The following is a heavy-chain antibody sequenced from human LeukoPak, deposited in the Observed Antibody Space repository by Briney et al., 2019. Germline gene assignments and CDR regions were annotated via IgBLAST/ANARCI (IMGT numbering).Heavy chain of an antibody. CDR1: GFTFDDYA. D-gene: IGHD3-3*01. J-gene: IGHJ5*02. Sequence: GGSLRLSCAASGFTFDDYAMHWVRQAPGKGLEWVSLISGDSHSTFYADSVKGRFTISRDNAKNTLYLQMSILRVEDTALYYCARDFGAPAPWGQGTLVTVSS. CDR2: ISGDSHST. V-gene: IGHV3-43*02. CDR3: ARDFGAPAP.